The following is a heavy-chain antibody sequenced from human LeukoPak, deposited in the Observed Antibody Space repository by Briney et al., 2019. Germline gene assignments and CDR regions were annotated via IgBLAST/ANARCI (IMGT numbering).Heavy chain of an antibody. Sequence: GGSLRLSCAAPGFTFSDYYMSWIRQAPGKGLEWVSYISSSSSYTNYADSVKGRFTISRDNAKNSLYLQMNSLRAEDTAVYYCARDCRGNPDYWGQGTLVTVSS. J-gene: IGHJ4*02. CDR1: GFTFSDYY. CDR2: ISSSSSYT. V-gene: IGHV3-11*05. D-gene: IGHD1-14*01. CDR3: ARDCRGNPDY.